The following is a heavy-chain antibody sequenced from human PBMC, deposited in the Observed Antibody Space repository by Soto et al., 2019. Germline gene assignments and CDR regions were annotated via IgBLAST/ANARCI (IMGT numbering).Heavy chain of an antibody. CDR2: FDPEDGET. Sequence: QVQLVQSGAEVKKPGASVKVSCKVSGYTLTELSMHWVRQAPGKGLEWMGGFDPEDGETIYAQKFQGRVNMTEDTSTDTAYMELSILRSEDTAVYYCATVPISMVRGGIIPFDYWGQGTLVTVSS. J-gene: IGHJ4*02. CDR1: GYTLTELS. CDR3: ATVPISMVRGGIIPFDY. V-gene: IGHV1-24*01. D-gene: IGHD3-10*01.